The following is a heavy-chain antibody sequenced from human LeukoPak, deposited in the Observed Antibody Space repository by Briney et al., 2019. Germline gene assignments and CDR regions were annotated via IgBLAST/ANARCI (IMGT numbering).Heavy chain of an antibody. V-gene: IGHV3-23*01. CDR3: AKSGVAAASTVGYYMDV. CDR2: ISGSGGST. Sequence: GGSLRLSCAASGFTFSSYAMSWVRQAPGKGLEWVSAISGSGGSTYYADSVKGRFTISRDNSKNTLYLQMNSLRAEDTAVYYCAKSGVAAASTVGYYMDVWGKGTTVTVSS. D-gene: IGHD6-13*01. CDR1: GFTFSSYA. J-gene: IGHJ6*03.